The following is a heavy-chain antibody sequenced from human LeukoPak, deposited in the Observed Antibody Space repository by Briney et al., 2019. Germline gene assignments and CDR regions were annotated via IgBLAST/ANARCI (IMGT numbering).Heavy chain of an antibody. CDR2: ISSSGSTI. CDR1: GFTFSDYY. CDR3: AKGGHSFYYYGSGRTFDI. Sequence: PGGSLRLSCAASGFTFSDYYMSWICQAPGKGLEWVSYISSSGSTIYYADSVKGRFTISRDNAKNSLYLQMNSLRAEDTAVYYCAKGGHSFYYYGSGRTFDIWGQGTMVTVSS. D-gene: IGHD3-10*01. J-gene: IGHJ3*02. V-gene: IGHV3-11*04.